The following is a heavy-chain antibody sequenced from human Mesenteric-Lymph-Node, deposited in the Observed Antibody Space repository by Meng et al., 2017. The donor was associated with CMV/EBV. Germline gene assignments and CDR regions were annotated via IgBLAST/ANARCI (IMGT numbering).Heavy chain of an antibody. Sequence: GESLKISCATSGFTFNNYAMSWVRQAPGKGLECVSGISASGSSTYYADSVKGRFTISRDNSKNTLYLQMNSLRAEDTAVYYCARGGYNRYYYYGMDVWGQGTTVTVSS. CDR1: GFTFNNYA. V-gene: IGHV3-23*01. D-gene: IGHD1-14*01. CDR2: ISASGSST. CDR3: ARGGYNRYYYYGMDV. J-gene: IGHJ6*02.